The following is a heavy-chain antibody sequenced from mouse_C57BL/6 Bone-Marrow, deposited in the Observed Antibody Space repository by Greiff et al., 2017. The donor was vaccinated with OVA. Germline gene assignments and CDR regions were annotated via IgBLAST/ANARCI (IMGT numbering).Heavy chain of an antibody. Sequence: QVQLQQPGAELVKPGASVKLSCKASGYTFTSYWMHWVKQRPGQGLEWIGMIHPNSGSTNYNEKFKSKATLTVDKSSSTAYMQLSSLTSEDSAVYYCARGTGLYYYAMDYWGQGTSVTVSS. J-gene: IGHJ4*01. V-gene: IGHV1-64*01. CDR3: ARGTGLYYYAMDY. D-gene: IGHD4-1*01. CDR2: IHPNSGST. CDR1: GYTFTSYW.